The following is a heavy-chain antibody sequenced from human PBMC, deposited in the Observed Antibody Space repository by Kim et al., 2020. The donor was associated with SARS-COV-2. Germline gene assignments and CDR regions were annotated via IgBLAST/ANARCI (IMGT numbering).Heavy chain of an antibody. D-gene: IGHD3-10*01. CDR1: GYTFTSYG. Sequence: ASVKVSCKASGYTFTSYGISWVRQAPGQGLEWMGWISAYNGNTNYAQKLQGRVTMTTDTSTSTAYMELRSLRSDDTAVYYCARDRSAYAYYYGSGSSGLFDYWGQGTLVTVSS. J-gene: IGHJ4*02. CDR3: ARDRSAYAYYYGSGSSGLFDY. CDR2: ISAYNGNT. V-gene: IGHV1-18*04.